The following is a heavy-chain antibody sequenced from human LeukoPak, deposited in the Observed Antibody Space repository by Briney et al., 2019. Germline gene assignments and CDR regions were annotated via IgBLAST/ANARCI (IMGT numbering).Heavy chain of an antibody. J-gene: IGHJ3*02. CDR3: ARAEVPAAIKAGAFDI. D-gene: IGHD2-2*01. Sequence: PGRSLRLSCAASGFTFSSYGMHSVSQAPGKGLEWVAAIWDDASNKYYADSVKCRFNISRDNSKTTLYLQMNSLRAEDTAVYYCARAEVPAAIKAGAFDIWGQGTMVTASS. CDR2: IWDDASNK. CDR1: GFTFSSYG. V-gene: IGHV3-33*01.